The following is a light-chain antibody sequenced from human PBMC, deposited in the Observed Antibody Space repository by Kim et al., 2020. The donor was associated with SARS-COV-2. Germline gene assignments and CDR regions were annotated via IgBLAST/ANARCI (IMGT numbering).Light chain of an antibody. CDR2: DAS. J-gene: IGKJ4*01. CDR1: QGISLY. CDR3: QQRNNWPPAVT. V-gene: IGKV3-11*01. Sequence: PGESAPLSCRARQGISLYLGWYQHKPGQAPRLLIYDASNRATGIPDRFSGSGSGTDFTLTISSLEPEDFAIYYCQQRNNWPPAVTFGGGTKVDIK.